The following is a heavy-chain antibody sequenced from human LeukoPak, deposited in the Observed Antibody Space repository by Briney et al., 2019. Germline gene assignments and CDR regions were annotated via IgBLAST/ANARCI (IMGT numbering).Heavy chain of an antibody. Sequence: GGSLRLSCAASGFTFSTYWMTWVRQSPGKWLEWVANIKPDGSEKYFVDSVKGRFTISRDNAENALYLEMNSLRAEDTAEYFCARERMYSGSGSTYPYYDYWGQGTLVTVSS. J-gene: IGHJ4*02. D-gene: IGHD3-10*01. CDR1: GFTFSTYW. V-gene: IGHV3-7*01. CDR2: IKPDGSEK. CDR3: ARERMYSGSGSTYPYYDY.